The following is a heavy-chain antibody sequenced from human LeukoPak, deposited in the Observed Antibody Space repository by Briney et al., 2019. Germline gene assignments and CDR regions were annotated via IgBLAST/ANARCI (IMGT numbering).Heavy chain of an antibody. CDR2: IYSGGGT. D-gene: IGHD3-22*01. Sequence: PGGSLRLSCAASGFTISSNYMNWVRQAPGKGLEWVSVIYSGGGTYYADSVKGRFTISKDKSKNTLYLQMNSLRAEDTAVYYCARVASCGYYFDYWGQGTLVTVSS. V-gene: IGHV3-66*01. CDR3: ARVASCGYYFDY. CDR1: GFTISSNY. J-gene: IGHJ4*02.